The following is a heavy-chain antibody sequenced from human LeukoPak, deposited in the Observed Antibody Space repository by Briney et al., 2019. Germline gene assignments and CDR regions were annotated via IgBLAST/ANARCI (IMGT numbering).Heavy chain of an antibody. CDR1: GFTFSSYE. J-gene: IGHJ6*04. CDR2: ISSSGSTI. Sequence: GGSLRLSCAASGFTFSSYEMNWVRQAPGKGLEWVSYISSSGSTIYYAESVKGRFTISRDNAKNSLYLHMNSLRAEDTAVYYCAELGITMIGGVWGKGTTVTISS. CDR3: AELGITMIGGV. D-gene: IGHD3-10*02. V-gene: IGHV3-48*03.